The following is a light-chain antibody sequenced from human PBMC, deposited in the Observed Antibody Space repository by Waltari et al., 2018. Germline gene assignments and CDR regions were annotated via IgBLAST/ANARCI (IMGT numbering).Light chain of an antibody. CDR1: GSGVGSYDL. J-gene: IGLJ1*01. CDR3: SSYSSSTTLGNV. Sequence: QSALTQAASVSGSPGQSITISCSGTGSGVGSYDLVAWYQQHPGKAPNPIIYEATKRPSGVSSRFSGSKSGNTASLTISGLQAEDDADYFCSSYSSSTTLGNVFGTGTKVTVL. V-gene: IGLV2-23*01. CDR2: EAT.